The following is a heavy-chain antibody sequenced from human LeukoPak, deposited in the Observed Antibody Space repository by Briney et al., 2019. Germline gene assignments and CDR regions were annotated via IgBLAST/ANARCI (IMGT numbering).Heavy chain of an antibody. J-gene: IGHJ5*02. V-gene: IGHV1-69*05. CDR2: IIPIFGTA. Sequence: SVKVSCKASGGTFSSYAISWVRQAPGQRLEWMGGIIPIFGTANYAQKFQGRVTITTDESTSTAYMELSSLRSEDTAVYYCARDPPISGQPWFDPWGQGTLVTVSS. CDR3: ARDPPISGQPWFDP. CDR1: GGTFSSYA. D-gene: IGHD3-3*02.